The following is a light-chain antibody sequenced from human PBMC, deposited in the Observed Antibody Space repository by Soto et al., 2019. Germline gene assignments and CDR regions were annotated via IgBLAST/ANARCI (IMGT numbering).Light chain of an antibody. CDR3: QQYNSYSWT. CDR2: TAS. CDR1: PGISRS. V-gene: IGKV1-5*03. J-gene: IGKJ1*01. Sequence: PHSPVSLSASVGDTVSITCLDSPGISRSLAWYQKKPGKAPKLLIYTASSLESGVPSRFSGSGYGTDFTLPISRLQPDAFATYYCQQYNSYSWTFGQGTKVDI.